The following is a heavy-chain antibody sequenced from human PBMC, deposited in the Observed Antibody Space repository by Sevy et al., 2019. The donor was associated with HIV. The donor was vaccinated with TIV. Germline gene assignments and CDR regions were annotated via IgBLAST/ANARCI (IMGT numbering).Heavy chain of an antibody. Sequence: GESLKISCAASGFSFRTYGIHWDRQAPGKGLEWVAFIWYDGSNQLYADSVKGRFTISRDNSKDMVSLQMNSLRVEDTALYFCARLDFDVWGHGTMVTVSS. CDR1: GFSFRTYG. J-gene: IGHJ3*01. CDR2: IWYDGSNQ. CDR3: ARLDFDV. V-gene: IGHV3-33*03.